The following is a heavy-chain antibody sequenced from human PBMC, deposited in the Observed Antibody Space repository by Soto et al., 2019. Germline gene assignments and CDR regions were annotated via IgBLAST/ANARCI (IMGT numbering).Heavy chain of an antibody. CDR2: IKRDGTVT. Sequence: EVQLVESGGGLVQPGESLRLSCAASGFTFSAFWMTWLRQAPGKGLEWVANIKRDGTVTHYGDSVEGRCTLSRDNAQNALFLQLNIPRPEGTAMFYCGRDLSPPGEFFYYAFDVWGQGTLVTVSS. D-gene: IGHD2-21*01. CDR3: GRDLSPPGEFFYYAFDV. CDR1: GFTFSAFW. V-gene: IGHV3-7*04. J-gene: IGHJ3*01.